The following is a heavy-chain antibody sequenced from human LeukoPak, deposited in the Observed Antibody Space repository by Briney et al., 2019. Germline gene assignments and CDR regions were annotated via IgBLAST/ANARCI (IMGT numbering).Heavy chain of an antibody. D-gene: IGHD5-18*01. Sequence: GGSLRLSCAASGCTFDHYTMHWVRQPPGKGLEWVSLISWDGYSTYYADSVKGRFTISIDNSKNSLYLQMNSLRTEDTALYYCAKDNLRGYSYGYFDYWGQRTLVTVSS. CDR3: AKDNLRGYSYGYFDY. V-gene: IGHV3-43*01. CDR1: GCTFDHYT. CDR2: ISWDGYST. J-gene: IGHJ4*02.